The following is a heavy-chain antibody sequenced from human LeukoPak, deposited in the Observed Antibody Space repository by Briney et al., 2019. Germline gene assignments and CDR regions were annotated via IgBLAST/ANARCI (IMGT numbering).Heavy chain of an antibody. J-gene: IGHJ4*02. D-gene: IGHD6-13*01. Sequence: GGSLRLSCAASGFTFSNYAMSWVRQAPGKGLEWVSAISGSGGSTYYADSVKGRFTISRDNSKNTLYLQMNSLRAEDTAVYYCAKVGYSSSWYDFDYWGQGTLVTVSS. CDR1: GFTFSNYA. CDR2: ISGSGGST. CDR3: AKVGYSSSWYDFDY. V-gene: IGHV3-23*01.